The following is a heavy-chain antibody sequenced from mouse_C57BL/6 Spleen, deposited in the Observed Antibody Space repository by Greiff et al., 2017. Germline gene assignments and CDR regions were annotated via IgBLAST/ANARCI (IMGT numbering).Heavy chain of an antibody. D-gene: IGHD2-4*01. CDR3: ARDYDYVSFDY. CDR1: GYAFSSYW. V-gene: IGHV1-80*01. CDR2: IYPGDGDT. J-gene: IGHJ2*01. Sequence: QVQLQHSGAELVKPGASVKISCKASGYAFSSYWMNWVKQRPGKGLEWIGQIYPGDGDTNYNGKFKGKATLTADKSSSTAYMQLSSLTSEDSAVYFCARDYDYVSFDYWGQGTTLTVSS.